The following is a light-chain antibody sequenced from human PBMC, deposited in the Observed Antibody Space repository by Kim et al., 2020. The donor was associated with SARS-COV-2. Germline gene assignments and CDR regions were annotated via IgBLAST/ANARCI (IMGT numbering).Light chain of an antibody. J-gene: IGLJ1*01. CDR3: SSYTRSTTTYV. CDR1: SGDVGGYNY. V-gene: IGLV2-14*03. CDR2: GVS. Sequence: QSVPLAYAGTSGDVGGYNYVSWYQQHPGKAPKLMIYGVSNRPSGVSNRFSGSKSGNTASLTISGLQAEDEADYYCSSYTRSTTTYVFGTGTKVTVL.